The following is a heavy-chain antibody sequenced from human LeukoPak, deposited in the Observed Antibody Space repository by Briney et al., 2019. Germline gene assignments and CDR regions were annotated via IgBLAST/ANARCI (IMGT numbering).Heavy chain of an antibody. CDR1: GYSFTSYW. CDR2: IHPGDSDT. D-gene: IGHD6-19*01. J-gene: IGHJ4*02. CDR3: ASRRYSSGWLTFDY. V-gene: IGHV5-51*01. Sequence: PGESLKISCKGSGYSFTSYWIGWVPQMPGKGLEWMGIIHPGDSDTRYSPSFQGQVTISADKSISTAYLQWSSLKASDTAMYYCASRRYSSGWLTFDYWGQGTLVTVSS.